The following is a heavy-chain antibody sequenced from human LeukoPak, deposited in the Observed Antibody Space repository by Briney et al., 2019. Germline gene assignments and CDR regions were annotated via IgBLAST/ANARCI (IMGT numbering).Heavy chain of an antibody. J-gene: IGHJ4*02. Sequence: GGSLRLSCAASGFTFSSYAMHWVRQAPGKGLEWVAVISYDGSNKYYADSVKGRFTISRDNSKNTLYLQMNSLRAEGTAVYYCTKQLVPNYFDYWGQGTLVTVSS. V-gene: IGHV3-30-3*01. CDR2: ISYDGSNK. CDR3: TKQLVPNYFDY. D-gene: IGHD6-6*01. CDR1: GFTFSSYA.